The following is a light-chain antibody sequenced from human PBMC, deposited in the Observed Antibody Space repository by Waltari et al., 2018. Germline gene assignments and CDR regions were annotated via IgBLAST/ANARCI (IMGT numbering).Light chain of an antibody. CDR3: GTWDSSLSGAV. CDR1: SSHIGNNY. J-gene: IGLJ7*01. V-gene: IGLV1-51*02. Sequence: QSVLTQPPSVSAAPGQRVTISCSGGSSHIGNNYVSWYRQFPETAPKLLIYENSELPSGIPGRFAGSKSGTSATLDITGLQAGDEADYYCGTWDSSLSGAVFGGGTHLTVL. CDR2: ENS.